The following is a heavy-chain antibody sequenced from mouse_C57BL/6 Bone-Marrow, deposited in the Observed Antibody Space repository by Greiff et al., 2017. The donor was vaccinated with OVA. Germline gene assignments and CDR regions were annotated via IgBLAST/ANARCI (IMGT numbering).Heavy chain of an antibody. CDR1: GFNIKDDY. D-gene: IGHD2-1*01. Sequence: EVKLMESGAELVRPGASVKLSCTASGFNIKDDYMHWVKQRPEQGLEWIGWIDPENGDTEYASKFQGKATITADTSSNTAYLQLSSLTSEDTAVYYCTLYGNSLYYAMDYWGQGTSVTVSS. CDR2: IDPENGDT. J-gene: IGHJ4*01. CDR3: TLYGNSLYYAMDY. V-gene: IGHV14-4*01.